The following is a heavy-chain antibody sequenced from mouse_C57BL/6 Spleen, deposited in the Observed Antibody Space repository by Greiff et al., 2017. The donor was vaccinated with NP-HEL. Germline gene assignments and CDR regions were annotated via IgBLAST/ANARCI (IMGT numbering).Heavy chain of an antibody. V-gene: IGHV5-17*01. CDR3: ARLYWYFDV. CDR2: ISSGSSTI. J-gene: IGHJ1*03. Sequence: EVKLVESGGGLVKPGGSLKLSCAASGFTLSDYGMHWVRQAPEKGLEWIAYISSGSSTIYYADSVKGRFTISSDNAKNTLFLQMTSLRSEDTAMYYGARLYWYFDVWGTGTTVTVSS. CDR1: GFTLSDYG.